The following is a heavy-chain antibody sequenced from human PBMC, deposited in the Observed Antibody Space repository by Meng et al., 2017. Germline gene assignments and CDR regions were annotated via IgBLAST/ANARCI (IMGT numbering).Heavy chain of an antibody. D-gene: IGHD5-18*01. Sequence: ASVKVSCQASGYTFTGYYMHWVRQAPGQGLEWMGRINPNSGGTNYAQKFQGRVTMTRDTSISTAYMELSRLRSDDTAVYYCATIYSYGHLYYYYYYGMDVWGQGTTVTVSS. CDR2: INPNSGGT. CDR1: GYTFTGYY. CDR3: ATIYSYGHLYYYYYYGMDV. V-gene: IGHV1-2*06. J-gene: IGHJ6*02.